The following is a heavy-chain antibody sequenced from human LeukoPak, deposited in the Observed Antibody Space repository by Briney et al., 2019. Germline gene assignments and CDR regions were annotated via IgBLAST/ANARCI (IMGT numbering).Heavy chain of an antibody. J-gene: IGHJ4*02. CDR1: GYTFTGYY. V-gene: IGHV1-2*06. CDR3: ARTHSSDWYYLDY. D-gene: IGHD6-19*01. Sequence: GASVKVSCKASGYTFTGYYMHWVRQAPGQGLEWMGRINPNGGGSNYAQKFQGRVTMAGDTSISTAYMELSRLRSDDTAVYYCARTHSSDWYYLDYWGQGTLVTVSS. CDR2: INPNGGGS.